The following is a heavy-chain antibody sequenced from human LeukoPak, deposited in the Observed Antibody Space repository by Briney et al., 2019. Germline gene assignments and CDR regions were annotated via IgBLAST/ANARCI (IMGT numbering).Heavy chain of an antibody. Sequence: GGSLRLSCAASGFTFSSYWMHWVRQAPGKGLVWVSRINSDGSSTSYADSVKGRFTISRDNAKNTLYLQMNSLRAEDTAVYYCARAGYSYGPDYWGQGTLVTVSS. V-gene: IGHV3-74*01. J-gene: IGHJ4*02. CDR3: ARAGYSYGPDY. CDR1: GFTFSSYW. D-gene: IGHD5-18*01. CDR2: INSDGSST.